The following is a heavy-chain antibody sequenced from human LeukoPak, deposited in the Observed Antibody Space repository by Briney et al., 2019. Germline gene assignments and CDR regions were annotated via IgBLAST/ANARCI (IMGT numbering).Heavy chain of an antibody. D-gene: IGHD3-10*01. CDR1: GGSFSGYW. V-gene: IGHV4-34*01. J-gene: IGHJ5*02. CDR2: INRDGNT. Sequence: SETLSLTCAVYGGSFSGYWWNWIRQPPGKGPERIGEINRDGNTKYNPSLKSRVTISIDTSMNQFSLKLRSVAAADTAVYYCARWGYGSGDSRGFDPWGQGIRVTVSS. CDR3: ARWGYGSGDSRGFDP.